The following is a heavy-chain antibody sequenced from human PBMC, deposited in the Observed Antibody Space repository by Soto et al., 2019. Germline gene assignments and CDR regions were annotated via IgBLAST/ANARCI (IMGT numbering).Heavy chain of an antibody. D-gene: IGHD3-10*01. CDR3: ASTYYSGYYYGMDV. J-gene: IGHJ6*02. CDR1: GGSISSGGFY. CDR2: IYYSGST. Sequence: SETLSLTCTVSGGSISSGGFYWSWIRQHPGKGLEWIGYIYYSGSTYYNPSLKSRVTISVDTSKNQFSLKLSSVTAADTAVYYCASTYYSGYYYGMDVWGQGTTVTVFS. V-gene: IGHV4-31*03.